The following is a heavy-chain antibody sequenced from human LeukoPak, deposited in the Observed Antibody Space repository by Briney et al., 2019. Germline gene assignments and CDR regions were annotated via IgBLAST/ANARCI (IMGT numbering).Heavy chain of an antibody. D-gene: IGHD6-13*01. CDR2: IIPIFGTA. CDR1: GGTFSSYA. CDR3: ARGRYSRIFYYYYVDV. V-gene: IGHV1-69*01. Sequence: SVKVSCKASGGTFSSYAISWVRQAPGQGLEWMGGIIPIFGTANYAQKFQGRVTITADESTSTAYMELSSLRSEDTAVYYCARGRYSRIFYYYYVDVWGKGTTVTVSS. J-gene: IGHJ6*03.